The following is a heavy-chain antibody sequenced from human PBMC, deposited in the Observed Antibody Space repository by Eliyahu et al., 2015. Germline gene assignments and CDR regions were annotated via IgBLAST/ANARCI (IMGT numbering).Heavy chain of an antibody. V-gene: IGHV3-13*01. J-gene: IGHJ3*02. D-gene: IGHD2-15*01. CDR3: ARGEERLLYAFDI. CDR2: IGTAGDT. Sequence: EVQLVESGGGLVQPGGSLRLSCAASGFTFSSYDMHWVRQATGKGLEWVSAIGTAGDTYYPGSVKGRFTISRENAKNSLYLQMNSLRAGDTAVYYCARGEERLLYAFDIWGQGTMVTVSS. CDR1: GFTFSSYD.